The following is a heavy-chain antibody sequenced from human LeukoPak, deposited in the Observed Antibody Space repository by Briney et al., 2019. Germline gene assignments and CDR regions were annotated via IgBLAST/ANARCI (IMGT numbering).Heavy chain of an antibody. V-gene: IGHV4-39*02. Sequence: SETLSLTCTVSGVSISSSNSYWGWIRQPPGKGLEWIGSIYYSGNTYYNASLKSQVSISIDTSKNQFSLRLTSVTAADTAVYYCAREERLYSSSWYPRPYYYYMDVWGKGTTVTISS. J-gene: IGHJ6*03. CDR2: IYYSGNT. CDR3: AREERLYSSSWYPRPYYYYMDV. CDR1: GVSISSSNSY. D-gene: IGHD6-13*01.